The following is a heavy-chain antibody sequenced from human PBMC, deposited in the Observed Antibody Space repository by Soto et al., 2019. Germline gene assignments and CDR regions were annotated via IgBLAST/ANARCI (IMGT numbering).Heavy chain of an antibody. CDR2: ISYDGSDK. V-gene: IGHV3-30*18. CDR1: GFTFNFYG. Sequence: PGGSLRLSCDASGFTFNFYGMHWVRQAPGKGLEWVAVISYDGSDKYYADSVRGRFTISRDNTKNTVWLQMNSLRGEDTAVYYCAKERRYSFDALDLWGKGTLVTVSS. CDR3: AKERRYSFDALDL. J-gene: IGHJ3*01. D-gene: IGHD5-18*01.